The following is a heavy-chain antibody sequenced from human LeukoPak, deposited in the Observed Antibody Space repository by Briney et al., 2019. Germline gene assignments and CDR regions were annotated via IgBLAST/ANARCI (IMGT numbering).Heavy chain of an antibody. Sequence: ASVKVSCKASGYTFTSYGISWVRQAPGQGLEWMGWISAYNGNTNYAQKLQGRVTMTTDTSTSTAYMELRSLRSDDTAVYYCARVGELPYYYYGMDVWGQGTTVTVSS. CDR1: GYTFTSYG. CDR2: ISAYNGNT. V-gene: IGHV1-18*01. J-gene: IGHJ6*02. D-gene: IGHD1-26*01. CDR3: ARVGELPYYYYGMDV.